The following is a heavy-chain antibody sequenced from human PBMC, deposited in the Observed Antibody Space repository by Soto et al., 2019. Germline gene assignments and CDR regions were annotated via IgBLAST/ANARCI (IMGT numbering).Heavy chain of an antibody. D-gene: IGHD2-2*01. CDR3: AKLPAAIRYYYYGMDV. CDR2: ISGSGGST. CDR1: GFTFSSYA. J-gene: IGHJ6*02. Sequence: LRLSCAASGFTFSSYAMSWVRQAPGKGLEWVSAISGSGGSTYYADSVKGRFTISRDNSKNTLYLQMNSLGAEDTAVYYCAKLPAAIRYYYYGMDVWGQGTTVTVSS. V-gene: IGHV3-23*01.